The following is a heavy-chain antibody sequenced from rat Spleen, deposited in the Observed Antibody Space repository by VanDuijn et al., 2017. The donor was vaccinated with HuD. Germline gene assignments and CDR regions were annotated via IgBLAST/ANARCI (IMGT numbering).Heavy chain of an antibody. CDR2: INTGGGNT. V-gene: IGHV5-25*01. Sequence: EVQLVESGGGLVQPGRSMKLSCAASGFTFSSYYMAWVRQAPKKGLEWVASINTGGGNTYYRDSVKGRFTISRDNAKSTLYLQMISLQTDDTGTYYCTRDSGYGVMDAWGQGASVTVSS. D-gene: IGHD4-3*01. J-gene: IGHJ4*01. CDR3: TRDSGYGVMDA. CDR1: GFTFSSYY.